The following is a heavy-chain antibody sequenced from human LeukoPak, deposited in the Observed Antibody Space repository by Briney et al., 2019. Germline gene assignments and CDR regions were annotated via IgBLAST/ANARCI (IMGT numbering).Heavy chain of an antibody. Sequence: AGGSLRLSCAASGFTVSSNYMSWVRQAPGKGLEWVSVIYSGGSTYYADSVQGRFTIPRDNSKNTLYLQMNSLRAEDTAVYYCAREGRSIVGAIMDYYFDYWGQGTLVTVSS. D-gene: IGHD1-26*01. CDR3: AREGRSIVGAIMDYYFDY. V-gene: IGHV3-66*01. CDR2: IYSGGST. CDR1: GFTVSSNY. J-gene: IGHJ4*02.